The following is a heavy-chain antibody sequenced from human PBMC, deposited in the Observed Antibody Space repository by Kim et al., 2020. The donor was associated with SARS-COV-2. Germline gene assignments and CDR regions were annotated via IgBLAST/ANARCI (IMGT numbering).Heavy chain of an antibody. J-gene: IGHJ4*02. Sequence: ASVKVSCKASGYTFTSYGISWVRQAPGQGLEWMGWISAYNGNTNYAQKLQGRVTMTTDTSTSTAYMELRSLRSDDTAVYYCAREESRIAVGGGGFDYWGQGTLVTVSS. D-gene: IGHD6-19*01. CDR2: ISAYNGNT. V-gene: IGHV1-18*01. CDR3: AREESRIAVGGGGFDY. CDR1: GYTFTSYG.